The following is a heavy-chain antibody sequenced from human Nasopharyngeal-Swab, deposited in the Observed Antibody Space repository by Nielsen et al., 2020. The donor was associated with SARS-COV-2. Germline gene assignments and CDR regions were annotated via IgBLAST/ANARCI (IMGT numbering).Heavy chain of an antibody. Sequence: SETLSLTCAVYGGSFSGYYWSWIRQTPGKGLEWIGEINHSGSTNYNPSLKSRVTISVDTSKNQFALKLSSVTAADTAVYYCARRGWFGEFVFDYWGQGTLVTVSS. CDR3: ARRGWFGEFVFDY. J-gene: IGHJ4*02. CDR2: INHSGST. V-gene: IGHV4-34*01. D-gene: IGHD3-10*01. CDR1: GGSFSGYY.